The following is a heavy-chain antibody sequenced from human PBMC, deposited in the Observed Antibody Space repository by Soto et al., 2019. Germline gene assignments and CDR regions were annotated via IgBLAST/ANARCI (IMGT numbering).Heavy chain of an antibody. V-gene: IGHV3-23*01. D-gene: IGHD6-19*01. CDR1: GFTFSSYA. J-gene: IGHJ4*02. Sequence: EVQLLESGGGLVQPGGSLRLSCAASGFTFSSYAMSWVRQAPGKGLEWDSAISGSGGSTYYADSVKRRFTISRDNSKNTLYLQMNSMRAEDTAVYYCAKEYEYSSGWERIDYWGQGTRVTVSS. CDR2: ISGSGGST. CDR3: AKEYEYSSGWERIDY.